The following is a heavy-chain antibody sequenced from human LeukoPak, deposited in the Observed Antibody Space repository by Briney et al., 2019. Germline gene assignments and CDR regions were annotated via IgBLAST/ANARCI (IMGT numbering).Heavy chain of an antibody. V-gene: IGHV4-59*01. CDR2: IHYTGST. Sequence: SETLSLTCTVSGGSINNYYWSWIRQPPGKGLEWIGYIHYTGSTNYNASLKSRVTISVDTSKNQFSLRLTSVTAADTAIYYCARGLLGATRAFDMWGQGQWSSSLQ. D-gene: IGHD1-26*01. CDR1: GGSINNYY. CDR3: ARGLLGATRAFDM. J-gene: IGHJ3*02.